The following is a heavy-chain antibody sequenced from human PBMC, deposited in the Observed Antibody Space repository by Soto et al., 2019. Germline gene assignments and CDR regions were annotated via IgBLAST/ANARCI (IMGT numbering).Heavy chain of an antibody. J-gene: IGHJ5*02. V-gene: IGHV1-18*01. CDR2: VSGDNGHT. D-gene: IGHD2-15*01. CDR3: ARDLGYCRSGTCYREWFDP. Sequence: QVQLVQSGAEVKKPGASVKVSCKASGYTFTTHGISWVRQAPGQALEGMGWVSGDNGHTNYAQSLQGRVTMTTDTSKNTAYMELRSRRSDDTAVYYCARDLGYCRSGTCYREWFDPWGQGTLVTVSS. CDR1: GYTFTTHG.